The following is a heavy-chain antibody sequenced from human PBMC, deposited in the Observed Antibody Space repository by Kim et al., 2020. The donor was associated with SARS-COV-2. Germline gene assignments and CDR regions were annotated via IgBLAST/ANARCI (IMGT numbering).Heavy chain of an antibody. CDR1: GYTFTSYC. D-gene: IGHD3-10*01. CDR2: IGPNSGST. V-gene: IGHV1-18*01. CDR3: ARAHDYFGGSSY. Sequence: ASVKVSCKASGYTFTSYCISWVRQAPGQGLEWMGWIGPNSGSTNYAQKFQGRVTMTADTSTSTAYMELRSLRSDDTAVYYCARAHDYFGGSSYWGQGTRVTVSS. J-gene: IGHJ4*02.